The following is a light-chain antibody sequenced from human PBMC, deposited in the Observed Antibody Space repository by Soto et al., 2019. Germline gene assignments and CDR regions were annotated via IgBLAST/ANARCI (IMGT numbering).Light chain of an antibody. J-gene: IGLJ3*02. CDR2: GTR. V-gene: IGLV1-40*01. Sequence: QSVLTQPPSVSGAPGQRVTISCTGSSSNIGAGYDIHWYQQLPGTAPKLLIYGTRDRPSGVPDRFSGSKSGTSASLAITGLQAEDEADYYCQSYDSHLRGPVFGGGTKVTVL. CDR1: SSNIGAGYD. CDR3: QSYDSHLRGPV.